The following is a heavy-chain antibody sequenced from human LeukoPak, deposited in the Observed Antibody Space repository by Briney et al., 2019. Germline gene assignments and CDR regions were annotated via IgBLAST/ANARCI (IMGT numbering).Heavy chain of an antibody. V-gene: IGHV4-30-4*01. CDR1: GGSISSGDYY. CDR3: ARVGCSSTSCRTRPYHSDY. Sequence: PSETLSLTCTVSGGSISSGDYYWSWIRQPPGKGLEWIGYIYYSGSTYYNPSLKSRVTISVDTSKNQFSLKLSSVTAADTAVYYCARVGCSSTSCRTRPYHSDYWGQGTLVTVSS. CDR2: IYYSGST. J-gene: IGHJ4*02. D-gene: IGHD2-2*01.